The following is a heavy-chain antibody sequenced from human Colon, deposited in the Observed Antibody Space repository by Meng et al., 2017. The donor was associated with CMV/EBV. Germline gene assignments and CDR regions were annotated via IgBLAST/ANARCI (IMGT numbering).Heavy chain of an antibody. CDR3: ARYDGQDGASGYLDY. D-gene: IGHD3-22*01. J-gene: IGHJ4*02. CDR2: TYQRSKWYH. CDR1: GDSVFRNSAA. Sequence: QVQLQQEGPGRGNPPHTLSLTCASSGDSVFRNSAAWNWIRQSPSRGLEWLGRTYQRSKWYHEYAVPVRSRISINPDTSKNHFSLQLNSVTPEDTAMYYCARYDGQDGASGYLDYWGQGILVTVSS. V-gene: IGHV6-1*01.